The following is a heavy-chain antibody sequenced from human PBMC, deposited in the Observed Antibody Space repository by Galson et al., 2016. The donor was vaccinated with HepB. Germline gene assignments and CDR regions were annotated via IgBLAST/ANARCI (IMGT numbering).Heavy chain of an antibody. CDR2: INSDVSST. Sequence: SLRLSCAASGFTFSSYWMHWVRQVPGKGLVWVSRINSDVSSTSYADSVKGRFTISRDNAKNTLYLQMKSLRAEDTAVYYCASEGIVAEGARFDNWGQGTLVTVSS. D-gene: IGHD3-22*01. V-gene: IGHV3-74*01. CDR3: ASEGIVAEGARFDN. J-gene: IGHJ4*02. CDR1: GFTFSSYW.